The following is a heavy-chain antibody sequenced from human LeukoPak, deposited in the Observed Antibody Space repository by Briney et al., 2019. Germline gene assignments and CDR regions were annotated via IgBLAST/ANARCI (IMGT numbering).Heavy chain of an antibody. CDR3: ARCGSDYYDSSGYYYYFDY. Sequence: ASVTVSCKASGYTFTSYGISWVRQAPGQGVEWMGWISAYNGNTNYAQKLQGRVTMTTDTSTSTAYMELRSLRSDDTAVYYCARCGSDYYDSSGYYYYFDYWGQGTLVTVSS. V-gene: IGHV1-18*01. CDR1: GYTFTSYG. D-gene: IGHD3-22*01. J-gene: IGHJ4*02. CDR2: ISAYNGNT.